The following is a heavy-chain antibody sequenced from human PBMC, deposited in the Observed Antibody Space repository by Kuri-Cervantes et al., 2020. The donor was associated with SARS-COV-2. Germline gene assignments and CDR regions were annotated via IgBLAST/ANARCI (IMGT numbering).Heavy chain of an antibody. Sequence: ASVKVSCKASGYTFTGYYMHWVRQAPGQRLEWMGWINPNSGGTNYAQKFQGRVTMTRDTSISTAYMELSRLRSDDTAVYYCAVEYSSSSGHQGDDYWGQGTLVTVSS. CDR1: GYTFTGYY. CDR2: INPNSGGT. V-gene: IGHV1-2*02. CDR3: AVEYSSSSGHQGDDY. D-gene: IGHD6-6*01. J-gene: IGHJ4*02.